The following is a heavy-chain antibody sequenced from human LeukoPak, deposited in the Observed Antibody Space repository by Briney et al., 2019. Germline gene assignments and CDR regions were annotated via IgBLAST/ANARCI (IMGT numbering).Heavy chain of an antibody. V-gene: IGHV3-13*01. CDR1: GVTFSRYD. Sequence: GGSLRLSCAASGVTFSRYDMHWVRQPTGKGLEWVSAIGTAGDTYYPGYVKGRFTISRENAKNSLYLQMNSLRAGDTAVYYCARGGVAGPNDAFDIWGQGTMVTVSS. CDR3: ARGGVAGPNDAFDI. D-gene: IGHD6-19*01. CDR2: IGTAGDT. J-gene: IGHJ3*02.